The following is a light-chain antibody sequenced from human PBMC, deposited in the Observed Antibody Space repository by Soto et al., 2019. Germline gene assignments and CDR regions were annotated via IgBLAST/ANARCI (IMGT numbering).Light chain of an antibody. V-gene: IGKV3-11*01. CDR3: QHRSNWPRT. CDR1: QSVSTY. CDR2: DAS. J-gene: IGKJ2*01. Sequence: EIVLTQSPPTLSVSPGERATLSCRASQSVSTYLAWYQQKPGQAPRLLIYDASNRATGIPARFSGSGSGTDFTLTISSLEPEDFAVYYCQHRSNWPRTFGQGTKLEIK.